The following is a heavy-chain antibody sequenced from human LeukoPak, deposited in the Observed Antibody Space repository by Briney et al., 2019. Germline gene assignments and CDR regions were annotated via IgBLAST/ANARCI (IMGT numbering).Heavy chain of an antibody. V-gene: IGHV4-59*01. CDR2: IYYSGTT. CDR1: GRSISVYY. J-gene: IGHJ4*02. D-gene: IGHD3-16*02. CDR3: TRHDPSPLAFGGVVAPANY. Sequence: PSETLSLTRNVSGRSISVYYWGWMRQPPGKRREWIGNIYYSGTTNYNSSLDSRLTISLDTSKNQVSLKLRSVTVADTDLYYCTRHDPSPLAFGGVVAPANYWGLGTLVTVSS.